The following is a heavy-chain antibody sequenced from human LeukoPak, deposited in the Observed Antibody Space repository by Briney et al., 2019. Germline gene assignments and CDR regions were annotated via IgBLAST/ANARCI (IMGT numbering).Heavy chain of an antibody. V-gene: IGHV1-24*01. CDR2: FDPEDGET. Sequence: GASVKVSCKVSGYTLTELSMHWVRQAPGKGLEWMGGFDPEDGETIYAQKFQGRVTMTRDTSTSTVYMELSSLRSEDTAVYYCARELISGDWTWDIWGQGTMVTVSS. CDR1: GYTLTELS. J-gene: IGHJ3*02. D-gene: IGHD2-21*02. CDR3: ARELISGDWTWDI.